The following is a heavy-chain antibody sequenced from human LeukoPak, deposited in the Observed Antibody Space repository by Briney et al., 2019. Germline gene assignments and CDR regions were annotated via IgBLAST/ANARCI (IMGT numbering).Heavy chain of an antibody. J-gene: IGHJ4*02. Sequence: SETLSLTCTVSGVSFSSFQWSWIRQSPVKGLEWIGNIHMTGRTDYNPSLKSRVTISVDTSKSQFSLLVTSVSAADTAIYCATSYDAKVAPFDLLGQGILVTASS. V-gene: IGHV4-4*09. CDR1: GVSFSSFQ. D-gene: IGHD2-8*01. CDR3: TSYDAKVAPFDL. CDR2: IHMTGRT.